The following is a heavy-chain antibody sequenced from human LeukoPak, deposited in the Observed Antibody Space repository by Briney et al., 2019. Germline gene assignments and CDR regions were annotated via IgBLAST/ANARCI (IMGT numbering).Heavy chain of an antibody. D-gene: IGHD2-2*01. CDR3: ARDLNIEVVPDVSNYDAFDI. CDR1: GFTFSSYW. Sequence: PGGSLRLSCEASGFTFSSYWMSWVRQAPGQGLEWVANIKYDGSKKYYVESVKGRVSISTDNAQNSLYPQMNSLRAEDTAVYYCARDLNIEVVPDVSNYDAFDIWGQGTMVTVSS. CDR2: IKYDGSKK. V-gene: IGHV3-7*01. J-gene: IGHJ3*02.